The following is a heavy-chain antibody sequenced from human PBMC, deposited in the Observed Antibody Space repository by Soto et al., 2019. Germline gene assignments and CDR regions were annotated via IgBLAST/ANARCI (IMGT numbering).Heavy chain of an antibody. V-gene: IGHV4-34*01. J-gene: IGHJ6*04. CDR1: GGSFSGYY. CDR2: INHSGST. Sequence: SETLSLTCAVYGGSFSGYYWSWIRQPPGKGLEWIGEINHSGSTNYNPSLKSRVTISVDTSKNQFSLKLSSVTAADTAVYYCARGRGRTAISFLVWGKGTTVTVSS. D-gene: IGHD2-21*02. CDR3: ARGRGRTAISFLV.